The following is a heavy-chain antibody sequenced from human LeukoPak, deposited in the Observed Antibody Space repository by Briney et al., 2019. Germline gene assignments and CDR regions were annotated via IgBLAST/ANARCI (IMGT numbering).Heavy chain of an antibody. CDR3: ARGGYYDSRNAFDI. D-gene: IGHD3-22*01. Sequence: SETLSLTCTVSGGSISSYYWSWIRQPPGKGLEWIGYIYYSGSTNYNPPLKSRVTVSVDTSKNQFSLKLSSVTAADTAVYYCARGGYYDSRNAFDIWGQGTMVTVSS. CDR1: GGSISSYY. CDR2: IYYSGST. J-gene: IGHJ3*02. V-gene: IGHV4-59*12.